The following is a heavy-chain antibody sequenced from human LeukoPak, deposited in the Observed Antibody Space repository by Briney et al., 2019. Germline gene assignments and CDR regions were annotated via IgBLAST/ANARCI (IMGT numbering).Heavy chain of an antibody. J-gene: IGHJ5*02. D-gene: IGHD3-10*01. CDR3: ARGGALLWFGEPWGDWFDP. V-gene: IGHV4-38-2*01. Sequence: SETLSLTCAVSGYSISSGYYWGWIRQPPGKGLEWIGSIYHSGSTYYNPSLKSRVTISVDTSKNQFSLKLSSVTAADTAVYYCARGGALLWFGEPWGDWFDPWGQGTLVTVSS. CDR2: IYHSGST. CDR1: GYSISSGYY.